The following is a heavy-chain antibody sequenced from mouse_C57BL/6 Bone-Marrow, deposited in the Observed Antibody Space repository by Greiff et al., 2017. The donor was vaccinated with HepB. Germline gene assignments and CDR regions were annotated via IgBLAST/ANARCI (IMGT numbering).Heavy chain of an antibody. CDR1: GFSFNTYA. CDR3: VRNYDYDGYYAMDY. V-gene: IGHV10-1*01. CDR2: IRSKSNNYAT. Sequence: EVQGVESGGGLVQPKGSLKLSCAASGFSFNTYAMNWVRQAPGKGLEWVARIRSKSNNYATYYADSVKDRFTISRDDSESMLYLQMNNLKTEDTAMYYCVRNYDYDGYYAMDYWGQGTSVTVSS. J-gene: IGHJ4*01. D-gene: IGHD2-4*01.